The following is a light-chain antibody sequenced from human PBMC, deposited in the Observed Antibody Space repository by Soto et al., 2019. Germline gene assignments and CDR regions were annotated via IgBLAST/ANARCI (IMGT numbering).Light chain of an antibody. CDR2: AAS. J-gene: IGKJ1*01. CDR1: QAISSY. Sequence: AIRMTQSQSSLSASKGDRVTITGRASQAISSYLAWYQQKPGKAPKLLIYAASTLQSGVPSRFSGSGSGTDFTLTISRLEPEDFAVYYCQQYGSSGTFGQGTKVDIK. V-gene: IGKV1-8*01. CDR3: QQYGSSGT.